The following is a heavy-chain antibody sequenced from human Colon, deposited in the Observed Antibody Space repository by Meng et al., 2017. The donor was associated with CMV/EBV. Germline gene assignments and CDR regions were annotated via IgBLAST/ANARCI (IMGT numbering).Heavy chain of an antibody. CDR2: ITWNSETI. V-gene: IGHV3-9*01. CDR3: AKDVGANFFYGLDV. CDR1: GFSFSSYG. D-gene: IGHD1-26*01. J-gene: IGHJ6*02. Sequence: SLKISCAASGFSFSSYGMHWVRQAPGKGLEWVAGITWNSETIAYGDSVKGRFTVSRDNAKTALYLQMNSLRAEDTALYYCAKDVGANFFYGLDVWGQGTTVTV.